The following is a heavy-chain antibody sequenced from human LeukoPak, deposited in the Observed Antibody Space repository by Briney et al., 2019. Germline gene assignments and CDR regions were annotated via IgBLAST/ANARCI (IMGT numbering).Heavy chain of an antibody. V-gene: IGHV3-30*18. CDR1: GFTFSSYA. CDR3: AKDLLYYGPGTYYNGAEYFQF. Sequence: GGSLRLSCAASGFTFSSYAMHWVRQAPGKGLEWVAVISYDGSNKDYADSVKGRFTISRDNSRDTLSLQMNSLRPEDTAVYYCAKDLLYYGPGTYYNGAEYFQFWGQGTQVTVSS. D-gene: IGHD3-10*01. CDR2: ISYDGSNK. J-gene: IGHJ1*01.